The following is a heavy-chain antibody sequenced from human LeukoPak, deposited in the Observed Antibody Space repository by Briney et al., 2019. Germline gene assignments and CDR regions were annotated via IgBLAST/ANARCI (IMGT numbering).Heavy chain of an antibody. Sequence: GGSLRLSCAASGFTFCDYGMSWLRQAPGKGLEWVSGINWNGGSTGYVDSVKGRFTISRDNAKTSLYLQMNSLRAEDTALYYCARDWFTRLGELSPDRAFDYWGQGTLVTVSS. J-gene: IGHJ4*02. V-gene: IGHV3-20*04. CDR3: ARDWFTRLGELSPDRAFDY. D-gene: IGHD3-16*02. CDR1: GFTFCDYG. CDR2: INWNGGST.